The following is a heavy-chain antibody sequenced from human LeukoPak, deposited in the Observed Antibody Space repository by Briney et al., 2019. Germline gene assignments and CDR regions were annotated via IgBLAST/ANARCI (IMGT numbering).Heavy chain of an antibody. V-gene: IGHV5-51*01. D-gene: IGHD5-12*01. CDR1: GYSFTSYW. J-gene: IGHJ6*02. CDR2: IYPGDSDT. CDR3: ARHGSDLSGYDSHYYYGMDV. Sequence: GESLKISCKGSGYSFTSYWIGWVRQMPGKGLEWMGIIYPGDSDTRYSPSFQGQATISADKSISTAYLQWSSLKASDTAMYYCARHGSDLSGYDSHYYYGMDVWGQGTTVTVSS.